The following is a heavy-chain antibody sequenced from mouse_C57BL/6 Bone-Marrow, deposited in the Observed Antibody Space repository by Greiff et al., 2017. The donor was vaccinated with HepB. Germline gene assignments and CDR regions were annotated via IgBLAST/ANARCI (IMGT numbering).Heavy chain of an antibody. J-gene: IGHJ4*01. V-gene: IGHV1-63*01. Sequence: QVQLQQSGAELVRPGPLVKMSCKASGYTFTNYWIGWAKQRPGHGLEWIGDIYPGGGYTNYNEKFKGKATLTADKSSSTAYMQFSSLTSEDSAIYYCARCSNYVSYAMDYWGQGTSVTVSS. CDR2: IYPGGGYT. CDR3: ARCSNYVSYAMDY. CDR1: GYTFTNYW. D-gene: IGHD2-5*01.